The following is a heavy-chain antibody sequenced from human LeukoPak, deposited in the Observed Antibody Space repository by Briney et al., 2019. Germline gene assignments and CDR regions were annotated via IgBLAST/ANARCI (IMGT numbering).Heavy chain of an antibody. V-gene: IGHV3-48*03. CDR3: AKDIYGDGTAAFDI. CDR1: GFTFSSYE. D-gene: IGHD4-17*01. J-gene: IGHJ3*02. CDR2: ISSSGSTI. Sequence: PGGSLRLSCAASGFTFSSYEMNWVRHAPGEGRGWVSYISSSGSTIYYADSVKGRFTISRDNAKNSLYLQMNSLRAEDTALYYCAKDIYGDGTAAFDIWGQGTMVTVSS.